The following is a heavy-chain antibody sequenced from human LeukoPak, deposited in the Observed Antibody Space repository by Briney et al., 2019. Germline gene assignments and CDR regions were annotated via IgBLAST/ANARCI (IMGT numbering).Heavy chain of an antibody. CDR2: FDPEDGET. CDR1: GYTLTELS. V-gene: IGHV1-24*01. D-gene: IGHD2-2*01. J-gene: IGHJ4*02. Sequence: GASVKVSCKVSGYTLTELSMHGVRQAPGKGLEWMGGFDPEDGETIYAQKFQGRVTMTEDTSTDTAYMELSSLRSEDTAVYYCATDCSSTSCQSPYYFDYWGQGTLVTVSS. CDR3: ATDCSSTSCQSPYYFDY.